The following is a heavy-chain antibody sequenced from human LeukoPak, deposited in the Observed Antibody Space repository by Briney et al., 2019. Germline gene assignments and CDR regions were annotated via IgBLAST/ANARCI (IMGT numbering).Heavy chain of an antibody. J-gene: IGHJ4*02. CDR1: GNYW. D-gene: IGHD2/OR15-2a*01. CDR3: VSFYETY. Sequence: GRSLRLSCAASGNYWMHWVRQVPGKGLVWVSHINSDGSWTSYADSVKGRFTVSKDNAKNTVYLQMNSLRAEDTAVYYCVSFYETYWGRGTLVTVSS. CDR2: INSDGSWT. V-gene: IGHV3-74*01.